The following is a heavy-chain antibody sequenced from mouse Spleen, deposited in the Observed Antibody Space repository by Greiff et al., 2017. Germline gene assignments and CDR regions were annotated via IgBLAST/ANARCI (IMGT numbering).Heavy chain of an antibody. D-gene: IGHD2-1*01. CDR2: IDPSDSYT. J-gene: IGHJ4*01. CDR3: ARRLYYGNYEDY. Sequence: QVQLQQPGAELVKTGASVKLSCKASGYTFTSYWMQWVKQRPGQGLEWIGEIDPSDSYTNYNQKFKGKATLTVDTSSSTAYMQLSSLTSEDSAVYYCARRLYYGNYEDYWGQGTSVTVSS. CDR1: GYTFTSYW. V-gene: IGHV1-50*01.